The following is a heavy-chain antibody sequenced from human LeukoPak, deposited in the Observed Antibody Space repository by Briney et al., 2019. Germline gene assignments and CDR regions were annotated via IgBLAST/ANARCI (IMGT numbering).Heavy chain of an antibody. CDR1: GGSISSSSYY. CDR3: ARDQYYYDSSGYYGFDY. J-gene: IGHJ4*02. V-gene: IGHV4-61*02. D-gene: IGHD3-22*01. Sequence: PSETLSLTCTVSGGSISSSSYYWSWIRQPAGKGLEWIGRFHTSGSTNYDPSLKSRVTMSGDTSKNQFSLKLSSVTAADTAVYYCARDQYYYDSSGYYGFDYWGQGTLVTVSS. CDR2: FHTSGST.